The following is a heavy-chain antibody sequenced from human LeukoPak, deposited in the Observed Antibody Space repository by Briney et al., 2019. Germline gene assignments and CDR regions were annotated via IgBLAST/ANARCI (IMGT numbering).Heavy chain of an antibody. CDR3: ARGVRFLEWLLYSNYYYYGMDV. CDR1: GFTFSTYG. Sequence: GGSLRLSCAASGFTFSTYGMHWVRQAPGKGLEWVAVISHDGSNKYYADSVKGRFTISRDNSKNTLYLQMNSLRAEDTAVYYCARGVRFLEWLLYSNYYYYGMDVWGQGTTVTVSS. J-gene: IGHJ6*02. D-gene: IGHD3-3*01. V-gene: IGHV3-30*03. CDR2: ISHDGSNK.